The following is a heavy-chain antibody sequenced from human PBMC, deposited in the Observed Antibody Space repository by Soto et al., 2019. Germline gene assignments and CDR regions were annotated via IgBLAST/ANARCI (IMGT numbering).Heavy chain of an antibody. V-gene: IGHV3-23*01. CDR3: ARLYSSFSDYYYYGMDV. CDR2: ISGSDGKT. Sequence: GGPLRLSCAASGFSFGSYALSWVRQAPGKGLEWVSTISGSDGKTFYADSVKGRFSISRDTSQNTLYLQMNSLRADDTAIYYCARLYSSFSDYYYYGMDVWGQGTTVTVSS. CDR1: GFSFGSYA. D-gene: IGHD6-6*01. J-gene: IGHJ6*02.